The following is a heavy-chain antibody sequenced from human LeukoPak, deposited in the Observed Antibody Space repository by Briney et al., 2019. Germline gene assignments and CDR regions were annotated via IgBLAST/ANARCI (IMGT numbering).Heavy chain of an antibody. CDR1: GYTFTSYD. CDR3: ARSVFVTEVPAAHNWFDP. D-gene: IGHD2-2*01. CDR2: INPNSGGT. V-gene: IGHV1-2*02. J-gene: IGHJ5*02. Sequence: ASVKVSYKASGYTFTSYDINWVRQAPGQGLEWMGWINPNSGGTNYAQKFQGRVTMTRDTSISTAYMELSRLRSDDTAVYYCARSVFVTEVPAAHNWFDPWGQGTLDTVSS.